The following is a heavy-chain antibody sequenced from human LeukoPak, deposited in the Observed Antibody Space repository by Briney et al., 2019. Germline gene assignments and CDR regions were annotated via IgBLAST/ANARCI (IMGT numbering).Heavy chain of an antibody. CDR2: ISSSSSYI. CDR3: AREGIYDSSGYSGY. D-gene: IGHD3-22*01. Sequence: GGSLRLSYAASGFTFSSYSMNWVRQAPGKGLEWVSSISSSSSYIYYADSVKGRFTISRDNAKNSLYLQMNSLRAEDTAVYYCAREGIYDSSGYSGYWGQGTLVTVSS. V-gene: IGHV3-21*01. CDR1: GFTFSSYS. J-gene: IGHJ4*02.